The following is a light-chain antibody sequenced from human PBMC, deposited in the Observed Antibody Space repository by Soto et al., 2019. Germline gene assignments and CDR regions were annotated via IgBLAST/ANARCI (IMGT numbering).Light chain of an antibody. CDR2: KAS. J-gene: IGKJ1*01. Sequence: DIQMTQSPSTLSASVGDRVTITCRASQSISSWLAWYQQKPGKAPKLLIYKASTLESGVPSRFSGSGSGPEFTLTISILQPDDFATYYCLQYNSYSWTFGQGTKVEIK. CDR1: QSISSW. V-gene: IGKV1-5*03. CDR3: LQYNSYSWT.